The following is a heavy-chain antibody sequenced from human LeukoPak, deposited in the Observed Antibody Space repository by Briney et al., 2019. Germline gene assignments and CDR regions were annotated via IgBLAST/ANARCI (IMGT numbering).Heavy chain of an antibody. CDR2: INSAGDT. CDR3: AKDRGSRIYDGFTWFDP. D-gene: IGHD2-21*01. J-gene: IGHJ5*02. CDR1: GFAISRNF. Sequence: GGSLRLSCAASGFAISRNFMTWVRQAPGKGLEWVSIINSAGDTYYAESVKGRFTISRDNSNNTQFLQMNSLRAEDTAVYYCAKDRGSRIYDGFTWFDPWGQGTLVTVSS. V-gene: IGHV3-66*01.